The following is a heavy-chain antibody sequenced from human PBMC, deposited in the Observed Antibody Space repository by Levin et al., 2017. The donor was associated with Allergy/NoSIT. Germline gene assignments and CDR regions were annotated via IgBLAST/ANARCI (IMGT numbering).Heavy chain of an antibody. CDR3: ARWVEPFDF. J-gene: IGHJ4*02. D-gene: IGHD1-14*01. Sequence: ASVKVSCKASGYTFTDYYMHWVRQAPGQGLEWMGRINPNTGGTNYAQRFQGRVTMTRDTSIRTAYMELSRLRSDDTAVYYCARWVEPFDFWGQGTLVTVSS. CDR1: GYTFTDYY. CDR2: INPNTGGT. V-gene: IGHV1-2*06.